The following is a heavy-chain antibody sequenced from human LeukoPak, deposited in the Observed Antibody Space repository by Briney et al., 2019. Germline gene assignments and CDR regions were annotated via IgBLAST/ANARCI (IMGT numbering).Heavy chain of an antibody. CDR3: ARGRYYYDSSGYLQTGFDP. D-gene: IGHD3-22*01. CDR2: IYYSGST. Sequence: PSETLSLTCTVSGGSISSYYWSWIRQPPGKGLEWIGYIYYSGSTTYNPSLKSRVTISVDTSKNQFSLKLSSVTAADTAVYYCARGRYYYDSSGYLQTGFDPWGQGTLVTVSS. J-gene: IGHJ5*02. V-gene: IGHV4-59*01. CDR1: GGSISSYY.